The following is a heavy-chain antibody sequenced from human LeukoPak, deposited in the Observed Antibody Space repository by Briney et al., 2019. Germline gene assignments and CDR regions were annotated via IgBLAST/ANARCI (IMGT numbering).Heavy chain of an antibody. D-gene: IGHD2-8*01. CDR3: AKDGGYCTNGVCSLPGATDV. CDR1: GFTFSSYG. Sequence: GGSLRLSCAASGFTFSSYGMHWVRQAPGKGLEWVAFIRYDESNKYYADSVKGRFTISRDNSKNTLYLQMNSLRAEDTAVYYCAKDGGYCTNGVCSLPGATDVWGKGTTVTVSS. V-gene: IGHV3-30*02. CDR2: IRYDESNK. J-gene: IGHJ6*04.